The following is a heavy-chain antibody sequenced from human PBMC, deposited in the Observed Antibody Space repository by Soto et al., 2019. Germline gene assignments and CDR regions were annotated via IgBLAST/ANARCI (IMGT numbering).Heavy chain of an antibody. CDR1: GGTFSSYS. D-gene: IGHD1-26*01. V-gene: IGHV1-69*01. CDR2: IIPIFGTA. J-gene: IGHJ4*02. Sequence: QVQLVQSVAEVKKPGSSVKVSCKASGGTFSSYSINWVRQAPGQGLEWMGEIIPIFGTANYAQKFQGRGTMTADESTSTAYMELSSLRSEDTAVYYCARDGGRHSGGMDYWGQGTLVTVSS. CDR3: ARDGGRHSGGMDY.